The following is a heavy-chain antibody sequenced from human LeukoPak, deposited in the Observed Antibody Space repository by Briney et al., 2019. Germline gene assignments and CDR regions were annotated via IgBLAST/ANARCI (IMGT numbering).Heavy chain of an antibody. Sequence: SETLSLTCAVYGGSFSGYYWSWLRQPPGKGLEWIGSIYHSGSTYYNPSLKSRVTISVDTSKNQLSLKLSSVTAADTAVYYCARAIVVVAAINFDYWGQGTLVTVSS. CDR1: GGSFSGYY. J-gene: IGHJ4*02. V-gene: IGHV4-38-2*01. CDR3: ARAIVVVAAINFDY. CDR2: IYHSGST. D-gene: IGHD2-15*01.